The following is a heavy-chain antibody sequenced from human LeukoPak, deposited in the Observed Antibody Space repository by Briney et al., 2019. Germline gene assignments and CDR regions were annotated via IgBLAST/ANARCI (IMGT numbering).Heavy chain of an antibody. CDR3: AKAVRSMVTGGGYFDS. CDR1: GFAFSNYA. Sequence: GGSLRLSCAASGFAFSNYAMRWVRQAPGKGLEGVSSLSGGGDSRYYADSVMGRFTISRDNSKNTLYLQMNSLRAEDTAVYYCAKAVRSMVTGGGYFDSWGQGTLVTVSS. V-gene: IGHV3-23*01. J-gene: IGHJ4*02. CDR2: LSGGGDSR. D-gene: IGHD3-10*01.